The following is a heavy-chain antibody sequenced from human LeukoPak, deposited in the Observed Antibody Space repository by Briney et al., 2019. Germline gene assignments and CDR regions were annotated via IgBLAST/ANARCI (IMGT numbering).Heavy chain of an antibody. V-gene: IGHV3-30*02. D-gene: IGHD3-16*01. CDR3: AKDMSLYGYYYMDV. CDR1: GFTFSSYG. CDR2: IRYDGSNK. J-gene: IGHJ6*03. Sequence: PGGSLRLSCAASGFTFSSYGMHWVRQAPGKGLEWVAFIRYDGSNKYYADSVKGRFTISRDNSKNTLYLQMNSLRAEDTAVYYCAKDMSLYGYYYMDVWGKGTTVTVSS.